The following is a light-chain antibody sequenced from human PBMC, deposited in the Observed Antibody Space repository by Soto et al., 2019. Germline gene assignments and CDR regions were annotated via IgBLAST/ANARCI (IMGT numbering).Light chain of an antibody. V-gene: IGKV1-8*01. CDR1: QGISSY. Sequence: AIRMTQSPSSFSASTGDRVTITCRASQGISSYLAWYQQKPGKAPKLLIYAASTLQSGVPSRFSRSGSGTDFTVTISCLQSEDFATDYGQQYYSYPLTFGGGTKVEIK. CDR2: AAS. CDR3: QQYYSYPLT. J-gene: IGKJ4*01.